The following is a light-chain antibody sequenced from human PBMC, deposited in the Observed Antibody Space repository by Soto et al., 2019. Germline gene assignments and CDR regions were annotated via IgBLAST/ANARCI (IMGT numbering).Light chain of an antibody. CDR2: DNN. CDR3: GTWDSSLSAGV. CDR1: SSNIGNNY. J-gene: IGLJ1*01. Sequence: QSVLTQPPSVSAAPGQTVTISCSGSSSNIGNNYVSWYQQLPGTAPKLLIYDNNKRPSGIPDRFSASKSGTSATLGITGLQTGDEADYYCGTWDSSLSAGVFGTGTKLTVL. V-gene: IGLV1-51*01.